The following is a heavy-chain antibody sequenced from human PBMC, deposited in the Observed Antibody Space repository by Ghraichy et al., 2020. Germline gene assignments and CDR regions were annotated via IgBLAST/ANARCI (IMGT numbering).Heavy chain of an antibody. V-gene: IGHV3-7*01. CDR1: GFTFSDYW. CDR2: IKRDGSEK. Sequence: GESLNISCAASGFTFSDYWMTWVRQAPGKGLEWVANIKRDGSEKYYADSVKGRFTFSKDNVENSVHLLMNSLRAEDTAIYYCARDRGPNTFDYWGQGTLVTVSS. D-gene: IGHD1/OR15-1a*01. CDR3: ARDRGPNTFDY. J-gene: IGHJ4*02.